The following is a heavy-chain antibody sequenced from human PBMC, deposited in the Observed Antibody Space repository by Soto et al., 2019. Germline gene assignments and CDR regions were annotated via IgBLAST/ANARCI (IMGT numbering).Heavy chain of an antibody. Sequence: GSLRLSCAASGFTFSSYAMSWVRQAPGKGLEWVSAISGSGDSTYYTDSVKGRFTISRDDSKNTLYLQMNSLRAEDAAVYYCAKGSDYGDYPGWYFDLWGRGTLVTVSS. V-gene: IGHV3-23*01. J-gene: IGHJ2*01. CDR3: AKGSDYGDYPGWYFDL. CDR2: ISGSGDST. D-gene: IGHD4-17*01. CDR1: GFTFSSYA.